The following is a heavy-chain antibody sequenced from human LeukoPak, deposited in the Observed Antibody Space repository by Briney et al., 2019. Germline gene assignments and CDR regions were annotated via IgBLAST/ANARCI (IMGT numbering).Heavy chain of an antibody. D-gene: IGHD2-8*02. Sequence: ASVKVSCKASGDTLSSYGISWVRQAPGQGLEWMGGIIPIFGTANYAQKFQGRVTITADKSTSTAYMELSSLRSEDTAVYYCARAGGPLFDGNYYYGMDVWGKGTTVTVSS. CDR1: GDTLSSYG. CDR2: IIPIFGTA. V-gene: IGHV1-69*06. J-gene: IGHJ6*04. CDR3: ARAGGPLFDGNYYYGMDV.